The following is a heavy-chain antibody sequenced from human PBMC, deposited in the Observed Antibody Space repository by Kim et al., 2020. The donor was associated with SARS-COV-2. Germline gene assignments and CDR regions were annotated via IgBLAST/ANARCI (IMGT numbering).Heavy chain of an antibody. CDR2: IYYSGST. CDR3: ARVDSIVIDPYYYYMDV. D-gene: IGHD3-22*01. Sequence: SETLSLTCTVSGGSISSGGYYWSWIRQHPGKGLEWLGNIYYSGSTYYNPSLKSRVTISVDTSKNQFSLKLSSVTAADTAVYYCARVDSIVIDPYYYYMDVWGKGTTVTVSS. CDR1: GGSISSGGYY. V-gene: IGHV4-31*03. J-gene: IGHJ6*03.